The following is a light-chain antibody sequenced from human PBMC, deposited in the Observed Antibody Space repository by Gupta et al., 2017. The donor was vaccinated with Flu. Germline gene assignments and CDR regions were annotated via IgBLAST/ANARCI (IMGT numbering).Light chain of an antibody. CDR1: QSLVSSDGNTY. V-gene: IGKV2-30*01. CDR2: RVS. CDR3: MQTTHGPKT. J-gene: IGKJ1*01. Sequence: DVVMTQSPLSLPVTLGQPASISCRSSQSLVSSDGNTYLSWFQQRPGQAPRRLIYRVSNRDSGVPDRFSGSGSGTDFTLNISRVEAEDVGVYYCMQTTHGPKTFGQGTKVEI.